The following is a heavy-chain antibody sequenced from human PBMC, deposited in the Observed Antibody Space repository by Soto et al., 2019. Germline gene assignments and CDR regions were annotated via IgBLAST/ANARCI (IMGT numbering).Heavy chain of an antibody. D-gene: IGHD2-15*01. Sequence: ASVKVSCKTSGYTFTGHHIHWVRQAPGQGLEWMGWINPISGGTKYREKFQGRVSITRDKSSSTAYMELSSLTSDDSAVYYCAKDGRHCSGGSCPQGHWGQGTLVTVST. CDR3: AKDGRHCSGGSCPQGH. J-gene: IGHJ4*02. CDR2: INPISGGT. V-gene: IGHV1-2*02. CDR1: GYTFTGHH.